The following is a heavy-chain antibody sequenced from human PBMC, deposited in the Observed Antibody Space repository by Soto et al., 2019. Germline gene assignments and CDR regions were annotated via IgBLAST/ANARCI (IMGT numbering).Heavy chain of an antibody. CDR1: GGSFTAYH. Sequence: QVQLQQWGAGLLKPSETLSLTCGLYGGSFTAYHWSWIRQPPGKGLEWIGEIDHSGFANYNPSLKSRVTISIDTSISQFSLKVNSVTAADTAVYYCARGRRMDVWGQGTTVTVSS. CDR3: ARGRRMDV. J-gene: IGHJ6*02. CDR2: IDHSGFA. V-gene: IGHV4-34*01.